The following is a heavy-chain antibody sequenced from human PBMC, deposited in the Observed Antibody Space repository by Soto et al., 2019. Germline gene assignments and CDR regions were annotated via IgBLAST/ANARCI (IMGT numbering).Heavy chain of an antibody. J-gene: IGHJ5*02. CDR1: GFSLSTSGVG. D-gene: IGHD3-3*01. CDR3: AHRPPFTIFGDDHWFDH. CDR2: IYWDDDK. Sequence: SGPTLVNPTQTLTLACTFSGFSLSTSGVGVGWIRQPPGKALEWLALIYWDDDKRYSPSLKSRLTITKDTSKNQVVLTMTNMDPVDTATYYCAHRPPFTIFGDDHWFDHWGQGTLVTVPS. V-gene: IGHV2-5*02.